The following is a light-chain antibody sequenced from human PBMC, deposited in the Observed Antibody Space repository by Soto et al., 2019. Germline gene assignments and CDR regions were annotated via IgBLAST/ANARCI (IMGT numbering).Light chain of an antibody. CDR2: GNS. CDR3: PSYDSSLSGWV. V-gene: IGLV1-40*01. CDR1: SSNIGAGYD. J-gene: IGLJ3*02. Sequence: QSVLTQPPSASGTPGQRVTISCTGSSSNIGAGYDVHWYQQLPGTAPKLLIYGNSNRPSGVPDRFSGSKSGTSASLAITGLQAEDEADYYCPSYDSSLSGWVFAEGPSSPS.